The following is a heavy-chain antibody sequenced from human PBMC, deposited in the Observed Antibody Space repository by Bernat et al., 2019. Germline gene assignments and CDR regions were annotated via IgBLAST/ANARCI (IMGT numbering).Heavy chain of an antibody. CDR2: ITDRGGGP. D-gene: IGHD6-13*01. CDR1: GFTFSTYA. J-gene: IGHJ4*02. V-gene: IGHV3-23*01. CDR3: AKGLASSWPGSDC. Sequence: EVQLLESGGGLVQPGGSLRLFCTASGFTFSTYAMTWVRQAPGKGLEWVSTITDRGGGPYDAESVKGRFTISRDNSKSTLYLQMNSLRAEDTALYYCAKGLASSWPGSDCWGQGTLVTVSS.